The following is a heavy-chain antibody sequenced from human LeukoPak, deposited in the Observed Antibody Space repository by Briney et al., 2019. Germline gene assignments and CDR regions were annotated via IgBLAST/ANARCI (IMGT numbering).Heavy chain of an antibody. V-gene: IGHV3-23*01. Sequence: GGSLRLSCAASEFTFASYWMSWVRQPPGKGLEWVSSISGADPITYYADSVKGRFTISRDNSKSTLYLQMNSLRAEDTAIYYCAKQSLLLRGPLLIYYFDFWGQGTLVTVSS. D-gene: IGHD3-10*01. CDR1: EFTFASYW. J-gene: IGHJ4*02. CDR3: AKQSLLLRGPLLIYYFDF. CDR2: ISGADPIT.